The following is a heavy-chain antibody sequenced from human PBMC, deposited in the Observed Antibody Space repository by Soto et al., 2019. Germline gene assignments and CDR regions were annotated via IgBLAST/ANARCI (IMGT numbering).Heavy chain of an antibody. CDR2: ISYDGSNK. D-gene: IGHD6-19*01. CDR1: GFTFSSYA. V-gene: IGHV3-30-3*01. Sequence: GGSLRLSCAASGFTFSSYAMHWVRQAPGKGLEWVAVISYDGSNKYYADSVKGRFTISRDNSKNTLYLQMNSLRAEDTAVYYCARGALAVAGDYYYYGMDVWGQGTTVTVSS. J-gene: IGHJ6*02. CDR3: ARGALAVAGDYYYYGMDV.